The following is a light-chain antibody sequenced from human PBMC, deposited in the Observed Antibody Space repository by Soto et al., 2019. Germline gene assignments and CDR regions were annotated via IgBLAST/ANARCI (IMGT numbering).Light chain of an antibody. CDR1: PTISSW. Sequence: DIQMTQSPSTLSASAGARVTITCRASPTISSWLAWYQKKTGKDPNLLIYDASTLERGVPSRFSGTVSGTEFNLTIDSLQTDDCATYEGQQSHTSSITFCPVTRLEIK. CDR3: QQSHTSSIT. J-gene: IGKJ5*01. CDR2: DAS. V-gene: IGKV1-5*01.